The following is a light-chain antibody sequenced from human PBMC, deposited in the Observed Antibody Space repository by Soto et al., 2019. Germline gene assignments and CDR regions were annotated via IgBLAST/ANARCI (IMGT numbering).Light chain of an antibody. CDR1: QRLLHSNGNIF. J-gene: IGKJ2*01. V-gene: IGKV2-28*01. CDR3: MQALQTPYT. Sequence: EIVMTQSPPSLTVTPGEPASISCRSSQRLLHSNGNIFLDWYLQKPGQSPQLLIYSGSNRASGVPDRVSGSEAGTDFTLKISRVEAEDVGVYYCMQALQTPYTFGQGTKVDIK. CDR2: SGS.